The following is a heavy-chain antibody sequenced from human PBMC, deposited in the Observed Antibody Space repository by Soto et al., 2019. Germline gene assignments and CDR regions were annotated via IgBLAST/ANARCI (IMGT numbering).Heavy chain of an antibody. V-gene: IGHV4-34*01. CDR2: INHSGST. Sequence: SETLSLTCAVYGGSFSGYYWSWIRQPPGKGLEWIGEINHSGSTNYNPSLKSRVTISVDTSKNQFSLKLSSLTAADTAVYYCARDRSGITTVFDYWGQGTLVTVSS. CDR1: GGSFSGYY. CDR3: ARDRSGITTVFDY. D-gene: IGHD3-16*01. J-gene: IGHJ4*02.